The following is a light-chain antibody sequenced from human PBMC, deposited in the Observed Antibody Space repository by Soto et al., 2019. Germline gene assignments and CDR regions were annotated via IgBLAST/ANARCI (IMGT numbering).Light chain of an antibody. CDR2: EVT. CDR3: NSYTSTSAHVL. V-gene: IGLV2-14*01. Sequence: QSVRTQPASVSGSPGQSITISCTGTGSDVGGYNYVSWYQQHPGKAPKLLIYEVTNRPSGISSRFSGSKSVNTASLTISGLQAEDEAHYYCNSYTSTSAHVLFGGGTKVTVL. CDR1: GSDVGGYNY. J-gene: IGLJ3*02.